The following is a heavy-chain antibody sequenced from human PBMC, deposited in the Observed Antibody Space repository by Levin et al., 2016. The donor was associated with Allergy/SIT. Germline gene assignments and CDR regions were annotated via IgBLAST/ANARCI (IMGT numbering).Heavy chain of an antibody. CDR3: AKDLDYGDYQDFDY. V-gene: IGHV3-23*01. Sequence: GESLKISCAASGFTFSSYAMSWVRQAPGKGLEWVSAISGSGGSTYYADSVKGRFTISRDNSKNTLYLQMNSLRAEDTAVYYCAKDLDYGDYQDFDYWGQGTLVTVSS. D-gene: IGHD4-17*01. CDR2: ISGSGGST. CDR1: GFTFSSYA. J-gene: IGHJ4*02.